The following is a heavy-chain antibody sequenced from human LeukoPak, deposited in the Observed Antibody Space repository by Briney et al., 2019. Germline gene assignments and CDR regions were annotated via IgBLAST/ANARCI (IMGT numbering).Heavy chain of an antibody. CDR3: ARMDTARAPHYYYSSGMDV. J-gene: IGHJ6*04. CDR2: IIPIFGTA. Sequence: EASVKVSCKASGYSFTGYYMHWVRQAPGQGLEWMGGIIPIFGTANYAQKIQGRVTITADTSTSTAYMELSSLRAEDTAVYYCARMDTARAPHYYYSSGMDVWRKGTTVTVSS. V-gene: IGHV1-69*06. CDR1: GYSFTGYY. D-gene: IGHD5-18*01.